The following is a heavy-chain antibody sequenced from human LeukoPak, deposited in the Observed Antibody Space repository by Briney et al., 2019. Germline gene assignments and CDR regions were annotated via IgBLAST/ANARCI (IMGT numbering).Heavy chain of an antibody. J-gene: IGHJ4*02. CDR3: AKLPGYREMTVDY. CDR2: ISGSGSST. V-gene: IGHV3-23*01. CDR1: GFTFSCYA. Sequence: GGSLRPSCAASGFTFSCYAMSWVRQAPGKGLEWVSAISGSGSSTYYADSVKGRFTISRDNSKNTLYLQMNSLRAEDTAVYYCAKLPGYREMTVDYWGQGTLVTVSS. D-gene: IGHD5-24*01.